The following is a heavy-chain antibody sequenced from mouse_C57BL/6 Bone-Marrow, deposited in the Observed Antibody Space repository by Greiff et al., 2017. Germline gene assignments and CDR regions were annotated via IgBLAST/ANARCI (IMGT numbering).Heavy chain of an antibody. D-gene: IGHD2-4*01. V-gene: IGHV1-59*01. CDR1: GYTFTSYW. Sequence: QVQLQQPGAELVRPGTSVKLSCKASGYTFTSYWMHWVKQRPGPGLAWIGVIDPSDSYTNYNQKFKGKATLTVDTSSSTAYMQLSSLTSEDSAVDYCARYYDYDDDGDYWGQGTTLTVSS. CDR3: ARYYDYDDDGDY. CDR2: IDPSDSYT. J-gene: IGHJ2*01.